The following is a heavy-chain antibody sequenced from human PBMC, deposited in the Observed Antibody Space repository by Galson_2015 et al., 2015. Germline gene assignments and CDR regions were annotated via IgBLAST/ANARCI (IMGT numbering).Heavy chain of an antibody. V-gene: IGHV5-10-1*01. J-gene: IGHJ3*02. CDR3: ARPPGYFDWSIIEDDAFDI. Sequence: QSGAEVKKPGESLRISCKGSGYRFTSYWISWVRQMPGKGLEWMGTIDPSDSYTDYSPSFQGHVTISADKSISTAYLQWSSLKASDTAMYYCARPPGYFDWSIIEDDAFDIWGQGTMVTVSS. CDR1: GYRFTSYW. D-gene: IGHD3-9*01. CDR2: IDPSDSYT.